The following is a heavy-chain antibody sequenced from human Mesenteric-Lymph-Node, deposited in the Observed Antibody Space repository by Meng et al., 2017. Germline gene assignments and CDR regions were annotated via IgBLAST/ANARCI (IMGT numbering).Heavy chain of an antibody. CDR1: GGSFSSYD. CDR2: IIPIFGTA. CDR3: AREDSSGYSYYFDY. V-gene: IGHV1-69*01. J-gene: IGHJ4*02. D-gene: IGHD3-22*01. Sequence: QVQLVQAGAEVKKPGSSVKVACKASGGSFSSYDISWVRQAPGQGLEWMEGIIPIFGTANYAQKFQGRVTMTADASTNTACMELSGLRSEDTAVYYCAREDSSGYSYYFDYWGQGTLVTVFS.